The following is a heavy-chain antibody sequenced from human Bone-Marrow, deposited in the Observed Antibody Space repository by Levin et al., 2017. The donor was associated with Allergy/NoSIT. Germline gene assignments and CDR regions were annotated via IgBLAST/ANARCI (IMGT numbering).Heavy chain of an antibody. Sequence: GESLKISCAASGFSFITYAIHCVRQAPGRGLEWVALISSDGTTKYYADSVRGRFTISRDNSRNTLYLQMNSMRAEDTAVYYCAKGTYDHGMDIWGQGTTATVS. D-gene: IGHD1-1*01. V-gene: IGHV3-30*18. CDR1: GFSFITYA. CDR2: ISSDGTTK. J-gene: IGHJ6*02. CDR3: AKGTYDHGMDI.